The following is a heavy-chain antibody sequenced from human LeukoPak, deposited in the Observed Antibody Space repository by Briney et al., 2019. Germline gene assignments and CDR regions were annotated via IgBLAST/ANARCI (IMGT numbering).Heavy chain of an antibody. D-gene: IGHD1-26*01. CDR3: AKGAGGSGSYLPYYFDY. J-gene: IGHJ4*02. CDR2: ISWNSGSI. V-gene: IGHV3-9*01. Sequence: SGGSLRLSCAASGFTFSSYAMSWVRQAPGKGLEWVSGISWNSGSIGYADSVKGRFTISRDNVKNSLYLQMNSLRAGDTALYYCAKGAGGSGSYLPYYFDYWGGGTLVTVSS. CDR1: GFTFSSYA.